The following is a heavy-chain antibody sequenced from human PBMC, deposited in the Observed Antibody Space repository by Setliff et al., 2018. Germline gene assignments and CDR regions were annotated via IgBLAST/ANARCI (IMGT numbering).Heavy chain of an antibody. D-gene: IGHD6-6*01. J-gene: IGHJ4*02. CDR3: ARGSRIAGRAIDF. CDR1: GGSFSGYS. V-gene: IGHV4-34*01. CDR2: INHSGST. Sequence: KPSETLSLTCAVYGGSFSGYSWTWIRQPPGKGLEWIGDINHSGSTNYSPSLKSRVTISVDTSKNQFSLKLSSVTAADTAVYYCARGSRIAGRAIDFWGQGTLVTVSS.